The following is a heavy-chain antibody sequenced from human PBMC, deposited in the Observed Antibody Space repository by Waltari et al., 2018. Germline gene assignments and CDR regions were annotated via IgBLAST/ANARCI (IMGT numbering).Heavy chain of an antibody. V-gene: IGHV3-7*04. J-gene: IGHJ4*02. CDR1: GFTFTNHW. CDR3: ARGVTTVEY. CDR2: IKEDGSEK. D-gene: IGHD2-21*02. Sequence: EVQLVESGGGLVQPGGSLRLSCSGSGFTFTNHWMSWVRQAPGKGTGWVASIKEDGSEKYYVDSMKGRFTISRDNAKNSLSLQMDSLRAEDTAVYFCARGVTTVEYWGQGTLVTVSS.